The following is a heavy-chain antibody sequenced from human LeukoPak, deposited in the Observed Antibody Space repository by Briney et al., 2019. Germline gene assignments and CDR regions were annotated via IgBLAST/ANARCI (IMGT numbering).Heavy chain of an antibody. D-gene: IGHD3-3*01. J-gene: IGHJ6*02. Sequence: GASVKVSCKASGGTFSSYAISWVRQAPGQGLEWMGRIIPILGIANYAQKFQGRVTITADKSTSTAYMELSSLRSEDTAVYYCARASITIFGVDTTDVGYYYYGMDVWGQGTTVTVSS. CDR3: ARASITIFGVDTTDVGYYYYGMDV. V-gene: IGHV1-69*04. CDR1: GGTFSSYA. CDR2: IIPILGIA.